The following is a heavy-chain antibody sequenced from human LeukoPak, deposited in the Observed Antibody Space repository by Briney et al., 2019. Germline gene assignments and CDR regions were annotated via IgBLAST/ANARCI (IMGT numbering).Heavy chain of an antibody. CDR2: IYYNGST. V-gene: IGHV4-59*01. Sequence: SETLSLTCTVSGGSISSYYWSWIRQPPGKGLEWIGYIYYNGSTNYNPSLKSRVTISVDTSKNQFSLNLNSVTAADTAVYYCARGASGLTYDYGVNWGQGTLVTVSS. J-gene: IGHJ4*02. CDR3: ARGASGLTYDYGVN. D-gene: IGHD4-17*01. CDR1: GGSISSYY.